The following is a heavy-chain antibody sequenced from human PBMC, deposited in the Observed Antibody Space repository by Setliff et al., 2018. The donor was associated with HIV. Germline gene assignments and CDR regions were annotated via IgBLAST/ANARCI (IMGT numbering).Heavy chain of an antibody. CDR1: GYTFTDYS. CDR3: ARQLSNSFDY. CDR2: ISPDNANT. V-gene: IGHV1-2*02. J-gene: IGHJ4*02. D-gene: IGHD1-1*01. Sequence: ASVKVSCKASGYTFTDYSMHWVRQAPGQGLEWMGWISPDNANTGISQRFRGSVTMTRDRSINTAYMEFSGLTSDDTAVYYCARQLSNSFDYWGQGTLVTVSS.